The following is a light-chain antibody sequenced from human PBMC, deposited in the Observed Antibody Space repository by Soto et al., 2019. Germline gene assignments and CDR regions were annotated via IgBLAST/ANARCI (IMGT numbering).Light chain of an antibody. CDR2: DAS. Sequence: DIQMTQSPSSLSASVGDRVTITCRASQSISHYLAWYQQKPGKAPKLLIYDASSLEGGIPSRFSGSGSGTKFTLTISRLEPEDFAVYYCQQYGSSPLYTFGQGTKLEIK. J-gene: IGKJ2*01. CDR1: QSISHY. CDR3: QQYGSSPLYT. V-gene: IGKV1-5*01.